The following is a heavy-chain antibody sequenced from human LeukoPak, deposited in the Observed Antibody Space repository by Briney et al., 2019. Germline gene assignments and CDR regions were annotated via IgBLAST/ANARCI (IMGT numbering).Heavy chain of an antibody. CDR3: ARIVDYGVYWFDP. CDR1: GGSFSGYY. J-gene: IGHJ5*02. Sequence: PSETLSLTCAGYGGSFSGYYWSWIRQPPGKGLDGIGDINHRGSTNYNPSLKSRVTISVDTSKNEFSLKLSAVTAAGTAVYYCARIVDYGVYWFDPWGQGTLVTVSS. CDR2: INHRGST. V-gene: IGHV4-34*01. D-gene: IGHD4-17*01.